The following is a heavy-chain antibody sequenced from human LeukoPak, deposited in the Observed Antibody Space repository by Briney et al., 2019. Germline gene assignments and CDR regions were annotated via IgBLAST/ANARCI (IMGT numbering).Heavy chain of an antibody. CDR2: INHSGST. V-gene: IGHV4-34*01. Sequence: PSETLSLTCAVYGGSFSGYYWSWIRQPPGKGLEWIGEINHSGSTNYNPSLKSRVTISVDTSKNQFSLKLSSVTAADTAVYYCARGGRGYYYGAGSYYNERPLFRWGQGTLLSVSS. J-gene: IGHJ4*02. CDR1: GGSFSGYY. CDR3: ARGGRGYYYGAGSYYNERPLFR. D-gene: IGHD3-10*01.